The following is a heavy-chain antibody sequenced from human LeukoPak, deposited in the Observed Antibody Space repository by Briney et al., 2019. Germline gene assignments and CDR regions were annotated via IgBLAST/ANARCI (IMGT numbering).Heavy chain of an antibody. CDR1: GYTLTELS. D-gene: IGHD2-2*01. CDR2: FDPEDGET. J-gene: IGHJ4*02. CDR3: ATSSDTAVPPFDY. V-gene: IGHV1-24*01. Sequence: APVKVSCTVSGYTLTELSMHWVRQAPGKGLEWMGGFDPEDGETIYAQKFQGRVTMTEDTSTDTAYMELSSLRSEDTAVYYCATSSDTAVPPFDYWGQGTLVTVSS.